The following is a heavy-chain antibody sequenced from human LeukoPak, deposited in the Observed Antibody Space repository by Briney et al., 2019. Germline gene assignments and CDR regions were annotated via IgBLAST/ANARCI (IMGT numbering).Heavy chain of an antibody. CDR1: GFTFSTYG. J-gene: IGHJ5*02. V-gene: IGHV3-30*18. CDR2: ISYDGSNK. CDR3: AKSGYRLLAGNWFDP. Sequence: GKSLRLSCAASGFTFSTYGMHWVRQAPGKGLEWVAVISYDGSNKNYADSMKGRFTISRDNSRNTLDLQMNSLRPEDTAVYYCAKSGYRLLAGNWFDPWGQGTLVTVSS. D-gene: IGHD2-15*01.